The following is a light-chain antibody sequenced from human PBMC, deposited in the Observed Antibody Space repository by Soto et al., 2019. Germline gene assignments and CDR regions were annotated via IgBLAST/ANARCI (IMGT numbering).Light chain of an antibody. CDR1: QIILFSANKKKY. J-gene: IGKJ4*01. CDR2: WAY. CDR3: KQSYSSQFT. Sequence: DIVMTQTPDSLAVSPGESATIKFKSSQIILFSANKKKYLSWYQQKPGNPPKLLVYWAYSRESGVNERFSGSGSGTDFTLTITTMQAEDVAVYYCKQSYSSQFTFGGGPKLDIK. V-gene: IGKV4-1*01.